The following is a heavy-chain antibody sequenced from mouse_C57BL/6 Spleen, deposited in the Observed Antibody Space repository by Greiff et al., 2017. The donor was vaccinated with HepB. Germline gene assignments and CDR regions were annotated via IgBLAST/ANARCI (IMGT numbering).Heavy chain of an antibody. V-gene: IGHV14-3*01. Sequence: EVQGVESVAELVRPGASVKLSCTASGFNIKNTYMHWVKQRPEQGLEWIGRIDPANGNTKYAPKFQGKATITADTSSNTAYLQLSSLTSEDTAIYYCASEGLDYGSSEYFDVWGTGTTVTVSS. CDR1: GFNIKNTY. CDR2: IDPANGNT. CDR3: ASEGLDYGSSEYFDV. J-gene: IGHJ1*03. D-gene: IGHD1-1*01.